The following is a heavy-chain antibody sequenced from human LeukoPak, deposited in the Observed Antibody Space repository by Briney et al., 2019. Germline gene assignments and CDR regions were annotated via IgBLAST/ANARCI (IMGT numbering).Heavy chain of an antibody. CDR1: GYSISSGYY. CDR3: ARARGRHFDY. D-gene: IGHD3-16*01. V-gene: IGHV4-34*01. J-gene: IGHJ4*02. Sequence: SETLSLTCTVSGYSISSGYYWSWIRQPPGKGLEWIGEINHSGSTNYNPSLKSRVTISVDTSKNQFSLKLSSVTAADTAVYYCARARGRHFDYWGQGTMVTVSS. CDR2: INHSGST.